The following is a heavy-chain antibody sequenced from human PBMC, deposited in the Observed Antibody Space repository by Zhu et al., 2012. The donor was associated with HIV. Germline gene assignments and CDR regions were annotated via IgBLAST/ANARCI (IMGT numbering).Heavy chain of an antibody. CDR1: GGSIANKY. CDR3: AREGSDSGTTS. J-gene: IGHJ4*01. D-gene: IGHD1-1*01. CDR2: IYSSGTT. Sequence: QVQLQESGPGLLRPSQTLSVTCTVSGGSIANKYWGWIRQPPGKGLEWIGYIYSSGTTNYNPSLKSRVTISIDTSKNQFSLTLTSLTAADTAVYYCAREGSDSGTTSGAQGTLVTVSS. V-gene: IGHV4-4*09.